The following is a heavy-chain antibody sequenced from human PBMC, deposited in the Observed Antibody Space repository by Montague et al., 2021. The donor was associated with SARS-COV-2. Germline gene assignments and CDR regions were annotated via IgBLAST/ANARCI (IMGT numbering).Heavy chain of an antibody. CDR1: GGSFSGYY. CDR3: ARHALGYFDWLNEGYFDY. Sequence: SETLSLTCAVYGGSFSGYYWSWIRQPPGKGLEWIGEINHSGSTNYNPSLKSRVTISVDTSKNQLSLKLSSVTAADTAVYYCARHALGYFDWLNEGYFDYWGQGTLVTVSS. V-gene: IGHV4-34*01. J-gene: IGHJ4*02. D-gene: IGHD3-9*01. CDR2: INHSGST.